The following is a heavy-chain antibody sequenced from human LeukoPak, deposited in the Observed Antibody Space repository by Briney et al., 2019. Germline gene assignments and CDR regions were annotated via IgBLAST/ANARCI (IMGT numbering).Heavy chain of an antibody. D-gene: IGHD6-13*01. V-gene: IGHV3-23*01. CDR3: AKDDLAAAGPLDY. CDR1: GFTFSSYA. CDR2: ISGSGGST. J-gene: IGHJ4*02. Sequence: GGSLRLSCAASGFTFSSYAMSWVRQAPGKGLEWVSAISGSGGSTYYADSVKGRFTISGDNSKNTLYPQMNSLRAEDTAVYYCAKDDLAAAGPLDYWGQGTLVTVSS.